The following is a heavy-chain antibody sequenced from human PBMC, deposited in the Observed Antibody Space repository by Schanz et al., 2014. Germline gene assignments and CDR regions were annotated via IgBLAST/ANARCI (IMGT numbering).Heavy chain of an antibody. D-gene: IGHD2-2*01. V-gene: IGHV1-24*01. CDR3: ATETSRTWFYNGVDV. CDR2: FHHEDGDT. J-gene: IGHJ6*02. CDR1: GYTVSALA. Sequence: QVQLLQSGSEVKKPGASVKVSCEISGYTVSALAMHWVRQAPGRGLEWMGGFHHEDGDTVYAQKFQGRVIMTEDTSTDTAYVELSRLTSEDTGVYYCATETSRTWFYNGVDVCGQGTTVTVSS.